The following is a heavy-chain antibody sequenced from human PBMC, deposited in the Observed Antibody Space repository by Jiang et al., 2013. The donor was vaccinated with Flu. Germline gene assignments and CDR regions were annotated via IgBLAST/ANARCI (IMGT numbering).Heavy chain of an antibody. CDR1: GGSFSGYY. D-gene: IGHD2/OR15-2a*01. V-gene: IGHV4-34*01. CDR3: ARLSGGPIR. CDR2: INHRGST. J-gene: IGHJ4*02. Sequence: LLKPSETLSLTCGVYGGSFSGYYWSWIRQPPGKGLEWIGEINHRGSTNYNPSLKSRITISVDTSKNQFSLKLSSVTVADTAVYYCARLSGGPIRWGQGTLVTVSS.